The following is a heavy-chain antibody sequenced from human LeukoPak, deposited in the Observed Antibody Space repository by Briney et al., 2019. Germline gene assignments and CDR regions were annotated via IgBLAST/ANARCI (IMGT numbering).Heavy chain of an antibody. V-gene: IGHV3-23*01. D-gene: IGHD4-17*01. Sequence: GGSLRLSCAASGFPFSNYWMHWVRQAPGKGQEWVSAIRASDSSTVYADSVKGRFTISRDNSKNTLYLQMNSLRAEDTAVYYCAKAVRSWAFDIWGQGTKVTVSS. CDR2: IRASDSST. CDR1: GFPFSNYW. CDR3: AKAVRSWAFDI. J-gene: IGHJ3*02.